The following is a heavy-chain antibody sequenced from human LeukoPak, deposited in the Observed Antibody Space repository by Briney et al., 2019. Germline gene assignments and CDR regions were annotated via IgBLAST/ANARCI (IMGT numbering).Heavy chain of an antibody. CDR2: MDPNSGNT. V-gene: IGHV1-8*03. CDR1: GYTFTSYD. J-gene: IGHJ6*03. D-gene: IGHD3-3*01. Sequence: GASVKVSCKASGYTFTSYDINWVRQATGQGLEWMGWMDPNSGNTGYALKFQGRVTITRNTSISTAYMELSSLRSEDTAVYYCARARYDFWSGYSAYYYYYMDVWGKGTTVTVSS. CDR3: ARARYDFWSGYSAYYYYYMDV.